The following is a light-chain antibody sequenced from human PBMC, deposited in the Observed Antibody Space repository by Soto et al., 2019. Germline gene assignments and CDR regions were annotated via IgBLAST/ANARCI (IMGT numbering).Light chain of an antibody. J-gene: IGKJ1*01. Sequence: EIVLTQAPGTLSLSPGERATLSCRASQSVSGSYLAWYQQKPGQAPRLLIYGASSRATGIPDRFSGSGSGTDFNLTISRLEPEDFAVYYCQQYGSSSMAFGQGTKVEIK. V-gene: IGKV3-20*01. CDR2: GAS. CDR3: QQYGSSSMA. CDR1: QSVSGSY.